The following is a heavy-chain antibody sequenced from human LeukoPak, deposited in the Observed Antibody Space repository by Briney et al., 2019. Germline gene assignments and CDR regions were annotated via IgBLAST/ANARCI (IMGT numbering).Heavy chain of an antibody. CDR3: ARASMMVRGAFDV. D-gene: IGHD3-10*01. V-gene: IGHV1-18*01. CDR2: INAYNGGT. Sequence: ASVKVSCKASGYSFTNYALAWVRQAPGQGLEWVGWINAYNGGTPYAQKLQDRVTLTTDTPTRTVYIELRSLTSDDTAKYYCARASMMVRGAFDVWGQGTLVTVSS. J-gene: IGHJ3*01. CDR1: GYSFTNYA.